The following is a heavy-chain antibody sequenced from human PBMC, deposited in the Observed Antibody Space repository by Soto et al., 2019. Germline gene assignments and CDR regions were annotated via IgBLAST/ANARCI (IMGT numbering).Heavy chain of an antibody. CDR2: IYYTGRS. D-gene: IGHD4-17*01. V-gene: IGHV4-59*01. J-gene: IGHJ4*02. Sequence: PSETLSLTCTVSGGSISNYYWNWIRQPPGEGLEWIAYIYYTGRSNYNPSLKSRLTISLDMSRNQFSLQLTSVTAADTALYYCARVSNEYGGNGAFDYWGLGTLVTVSS. CDR3: ARVSNEYGGNGAFDY. CDR1: GGSISNYY.